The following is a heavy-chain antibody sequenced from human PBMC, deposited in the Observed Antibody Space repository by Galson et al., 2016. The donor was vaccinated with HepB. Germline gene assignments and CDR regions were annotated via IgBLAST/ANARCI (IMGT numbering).Heavy chain of an antibody. D-gene: IGHD3-10*01. CDR1: AGTFSNYA. CDR2: IIPVFGAA. CDR3: ARGSRLSYYYYGMDV. Sequence: SVKVSCKASAGTFSNYAITWVRQAPGQGLEWMGGIIPVFGAANYAQRFQGRVTIVADESTSTAYMELSSLRSEDTAVYYCARGSRLSYYYYGMDVWGQGTTVTVSS. J-gene: IGHJ6*02. V-gene: IGHV1-69*13.